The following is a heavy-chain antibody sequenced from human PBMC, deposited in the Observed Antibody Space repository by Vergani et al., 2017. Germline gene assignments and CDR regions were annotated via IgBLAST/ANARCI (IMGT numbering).Heavy chain of an antibody. Sequence: QLQLQESGSGLVKPSQTLSLTCAVSGGSISSGGYSWSWIRQPPGKGLEWIGYIYHSGSTYYNPSLKSRVTISVDRSKNQFSLKLSSVTAADTAVYYCARGGAGSSTSCYAPLYNWFDPGGQGTLVTVSS. D-gene: IGHD2-2*01. CDR2: IYHSGST. V-gene: IGHV4-30-2*01. J-gene: IGHJ5*02. CDR3: ARGGAGSSTSCYAPLYNWFDP. CDR1: GGSISSGGYS.